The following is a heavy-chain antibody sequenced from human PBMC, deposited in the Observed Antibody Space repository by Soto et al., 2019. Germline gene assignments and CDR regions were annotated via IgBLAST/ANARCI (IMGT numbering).Heavy chain of an antibody. Sequence: GGSLRLSCAASGFTFSSYWMHWVRQAPGKGLVWVSRINSDGSGTSYADSVKGRFTISRDNAKNTLYLQMNSLRAEDTAVYYCANLWELRRDNWFDHWGQGTLVTVSS. CDR2: INSDGSGT. CDR1: GFTFSSYW. CDR3: ANLWELRRDNWFDH. V-gene: IGHV3-74*01. D-gene: IGHD1-26*01. J-gene: IGHJ5*02.